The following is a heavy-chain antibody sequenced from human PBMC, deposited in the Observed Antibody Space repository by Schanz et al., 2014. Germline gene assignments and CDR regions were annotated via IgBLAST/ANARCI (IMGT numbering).Heavy chain of an antibody. V-gene: IGHV3-23*05. CDR1: TFTFDHYA. CDR3: AKQHIVRGVIYLNWFDS. J-gene: IGHJ5*01. CDR2: VSSRSDEI. D-gene: IGHD3-10*01. Sequence: EVQLLESGGGLVQPGGSLRLSCSASTFTFDHYAMTWVRQAPGKGLEWVAAVSSRSDEIKYADSVRGRFTISRDNSRSTMYLQMNSLRPEDTAVYYCAKQHIVRGVIYLNWFDSWGQGTLVTVSS.